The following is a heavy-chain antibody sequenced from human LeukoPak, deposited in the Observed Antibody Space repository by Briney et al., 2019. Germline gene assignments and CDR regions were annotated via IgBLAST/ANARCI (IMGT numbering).Heavy chain of an antibody. CDR1: GFIFDDYA. CDR3: AKACGGTCSDAFDI. V-gene: IGHV3-9*03. Sequence: GRSLRLSCATSGFIFDDYAMLWVRQAPGKGLEWVSGISWNSGSIGYAGSVKGRFTISRDNAMNSLYLQMNSLRAEDMALYYCAKACGGTCSDAFDIWGQGTMVTVSS. J-gene: IGHJ3*02. CDR2: ISWNSGSI. D-gene: IGHD2-15*01.